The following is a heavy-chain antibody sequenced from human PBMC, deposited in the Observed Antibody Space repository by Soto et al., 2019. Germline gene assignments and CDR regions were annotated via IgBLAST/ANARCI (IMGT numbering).Heavy chain of an antibody. J-gene: IGHJ3*02. CDR1: GYTFTSYG. V-gene: IGHV1-18*01. CDR3: ARGLKGDSDAFDI. CDR2: TSAYNGNT. D-gene: IGHD2-21*02. Sequence: ASVKVSCKPSGYTFTSYGISWVRQAPGQGLEWMGWTSAYNGNTNYAQKLQGRVTLTTDTSTYTAFMELRSLRSDDSALYYGARGLKGDSDAFDIWGQGTMVTVSS.